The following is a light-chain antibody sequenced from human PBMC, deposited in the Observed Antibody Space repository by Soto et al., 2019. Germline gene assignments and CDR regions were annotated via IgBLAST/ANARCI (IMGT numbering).Light chain of an antibody. V-gene: IGKV3-20*01. CDR2: GAS. J-gene: IGKJ5*01. CDR3: QQYHTSPIT. Sequence: EIVLTQSPGTLSLSPGERATLSCRASQSVSSTYLAWYQKKPGQAPRLLIYGASSRATGIPDRFSGSGSGTDFTLTISRLEPEDFAVYYCQQYHTSPITFGQGTRLEMK. CDR1: QSVSSTY.